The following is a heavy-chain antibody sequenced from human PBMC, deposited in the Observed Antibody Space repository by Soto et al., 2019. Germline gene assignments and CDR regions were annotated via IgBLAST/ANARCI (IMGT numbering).Heavy chain of an antibody. Sequence: QVQLVQSGAEVKKPGSSVKVSCKASGGTFSSYAISWVRQAPGQGLEWMGGIIPIFGTANYAQKFQGRVTLTADESTSTAYMELSSLRSEDTAVYYCARGGYCIGWSCLTYYYGMDVWGQGTTVTVSS. CDR3: ARGGYCIGWSCLTYYYGMDV. V-gene: IGHV1-69*01. CDR1: GGTFSSYA. CDR2: IIPIFGTA. D-gene: IGHD2-15*01. J-gene: IGHJ6*02.